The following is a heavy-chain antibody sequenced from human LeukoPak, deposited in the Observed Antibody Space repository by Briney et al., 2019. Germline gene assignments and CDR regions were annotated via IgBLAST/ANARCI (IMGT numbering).Heavy chain of an antibody. Sequence: PGGSLRLSCAASGFTFSNHWMHWVRQAPGKGLLWVSRIKNDGGSTADADSVKGRFTISRDNAKNTLYLQMNSLRAEDTAVYYCARGTTYYYDSSGYYYDYWGQGTLVTVSS. CDR3: ARGTTYYYDSSGYYYDY. V-gene: IGHV3-74*01. J-gene: IGHJ4*02. CDR1: GFTFSNHW. CDR2: IKNDGGST. D-gene: IGHD3-22*01.